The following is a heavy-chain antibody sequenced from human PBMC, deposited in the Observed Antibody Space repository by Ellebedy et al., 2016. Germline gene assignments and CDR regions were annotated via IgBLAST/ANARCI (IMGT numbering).Heavy chain of an antibody. V-gene: IGHV5-51*01. CDR1: GYSFTNYW. CDR2: IYPGDSDT. Sequence: GESLKISCKGSGYSFTNYWIGWVRQMPGKGLEWMGIIYPGDSDTRYSPSFQGQVTISADKSISTAYLQWSSLKASDTAMYYCARIVSSGWYSLGRGAFDIWGQGTMVTVSS. CDR3: ARIVSSGWYSLGRGAFDI. J-gene: IGHJ3*02. D-gene: IGHD6-19*01.